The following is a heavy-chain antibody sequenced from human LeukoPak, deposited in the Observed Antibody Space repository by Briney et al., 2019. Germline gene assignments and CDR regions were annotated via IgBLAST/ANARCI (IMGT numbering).Heavy chain of an antibody. V-gene: IGHV3-30*02. CDR3: AKDPQAAAVARPDY. J-gene: IGHJ4*02. Sequence: GGSLRLSCAASGFTFSSSGMHWVRQAPGKGLEWVAVIWYDGNNKFYADSVKGRFTISRDNSKNTLYLQMNSLRAEDTAVYYCAKDPQAAAVARPDYWGQGTLVTVSS. CDR2: IWYDGNNK. CDR1: GFTFSSSG. D-gene: IGHD6-19*01.